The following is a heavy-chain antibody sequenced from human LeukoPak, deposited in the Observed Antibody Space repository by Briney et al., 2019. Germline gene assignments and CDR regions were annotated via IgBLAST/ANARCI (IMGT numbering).Heavy chain of an antibody. CDR1: GGSISSYY. V-gene: IGHV4-59*01. J-gene: IGHJ5*02. D-gene: IGHD3-10*02. CDR2: IYYSGST. CDR3: ARGHSGRGGIDP. Sequence: SETLSLTCTVSGGSISSYYGNWIRQPPGRGLEWIGYIYYSGSTNYNPSLKSRVTISVDTSKNQFSLKLSSVTAADTAVYYCARGHSGRGGIDPWGQGTLVTISS.